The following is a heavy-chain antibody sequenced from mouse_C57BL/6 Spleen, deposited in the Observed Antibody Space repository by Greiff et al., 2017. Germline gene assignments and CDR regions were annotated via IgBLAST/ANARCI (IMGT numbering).Heavy chain of an antibody. D-gene: IGHD1-1*01. CDR1: GYTFTSYW. Sequence: QVQLKQPGTELVKPGASVKLSCKASGYTFTSYWMHWVKQRPGQGLEWIGNINPSNGGTNYNEKFKSKDTLTVDKSSSTAYMQLSSLTSEDSAVYYCARGLYYGSSYDAMDYWGQGTSVTVSS. CDR3: ARGLYYGSSYDAMDY. CDR2: INPSNGGT. V-gene: IGHV1-53*01. J-gene: IGHJ4*01.